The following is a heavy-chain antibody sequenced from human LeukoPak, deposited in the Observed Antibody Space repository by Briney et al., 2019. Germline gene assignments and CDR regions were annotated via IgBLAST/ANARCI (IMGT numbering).Heavy chain of an antibody. Sequence: GASVKVSCKASGYTFTGYYMHWVRQAPGQGLEWMGWINPNSGGTNYAQKFQGRVTMTRDMSISTAYMELSRLRSDDTAVYYCARDLVVVVAATEGQFDYWGQGTLVTVSS. CDR2: INPNSGGT. CDR3: ARDLVVVVAATEGQFDY. J-gene: IGHJ4*02. D-gene: IGHD2-15*01. CDR1: GYTFTGYY. V-gene: IGHV1-2*02.